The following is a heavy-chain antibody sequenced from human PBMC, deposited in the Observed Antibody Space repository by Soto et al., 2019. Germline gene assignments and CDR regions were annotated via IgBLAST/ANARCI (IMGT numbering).Heavy chain of an antibody. CDR2: INAGNGNT. D-gene: IGHD6-13*01. Sequence: ASVKVSCKASGYTFTSYAMHWVRQAPGQRLEWTGWINAGNGNTKYSQKFQGRVTITRDTSASTAYMELSSLRSEDTAVYYCASIHPWQQLVDLDYYYYMDVWGKGTTVTVSS. CDR1: GYTFTSYA. J-gene: IGHJ6*03. CDR3: ASIHPWQQLVDLDYYYYMDV. V-gene: IGHV1-3*01.